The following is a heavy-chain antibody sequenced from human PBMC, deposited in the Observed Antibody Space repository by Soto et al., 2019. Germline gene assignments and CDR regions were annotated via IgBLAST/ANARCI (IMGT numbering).Heavy chain of an antibody. CDR2: IYYSGST. J-gene: IGHJ6*02. Sequence: SETLSLTCTVSGGSISSGGFYWTWIRQLPGKGLEWIGYIYYSGSTSYNPSLKSRVTISIDTSKNQFSLQLSSVTAADTAVYYCARDENKYGSFGMDVWGQGTTVTVSS. CDR1: GGSISSGGFY. CDR3: ARDENKYGSFGMDV. D-gene: IGHD3-10*01. V-gene: IGHV4-31*03.